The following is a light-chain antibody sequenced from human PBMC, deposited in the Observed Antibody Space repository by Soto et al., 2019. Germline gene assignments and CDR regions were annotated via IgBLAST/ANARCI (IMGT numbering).Light chain of an antibody. CDR1: QSVGTH. CDR3: QQSHTSPHT. Sequence: DIQMTQSPSFLSASVGDTVTVTCRASQSVGTHLHWYQQKSGQAHKLLIYGASTLQSGVSSRFSGSGSGTDFTLTITSLQPDDFAFYYCQQSHTSPHTFGQGTRLDIK. V-gene: IGKV1-39*01. J-gene: IGKJ2*01. CDR2: GAS.